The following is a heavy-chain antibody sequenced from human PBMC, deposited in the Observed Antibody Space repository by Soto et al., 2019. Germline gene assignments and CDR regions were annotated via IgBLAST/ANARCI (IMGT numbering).Heavy chain of an antibody. J-gene: IGHJ5*02. V-gene: IGHV4-59*01. CDR3: ARAAAGIAGWFDP. CDR2: IYYSGST. CDR1: GGSISSYY. D-gene: IGHD6-13*01. Sequence: KPSETLSLTCTVSGGSISSYYWSWIRQPPGKGLEWIGYIYYSGSTNYNPSLKSRVTISVDTSKNQFSLKLSSVTAADTAVYYCARAAAGIAGWFDPWGRGTLVTVSS.